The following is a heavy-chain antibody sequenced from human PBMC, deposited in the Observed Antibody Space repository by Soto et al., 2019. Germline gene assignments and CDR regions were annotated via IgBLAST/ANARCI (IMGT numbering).Heavy chain of an antibody. J-gene: IGHJ6*02. D-gene: IGHD3-10*01. Sequence: TGGSLRLSCAASGFTFSSYAMSWVRQAPGKGLEWVSAISGSGGSTYYADSVKGRFTISRDNSNNTLYLQMNSLRVEDTAVYFCARDCGGYYASGRWGDLWGQGTMVTVSS. CDR2: ISGSGGST. CDR1: GFTFSSYA. V-gene: IGHV3-23*01. CDR3: ARDCGGYYASGRWGDL.